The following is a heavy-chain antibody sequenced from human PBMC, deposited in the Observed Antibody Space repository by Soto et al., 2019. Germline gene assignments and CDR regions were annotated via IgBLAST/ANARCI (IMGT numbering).Heavy chain of an antibody. Sequence: GGSLRLSCAASGFTFSSYAMSWVRQAPGKGLEWVSAISGSGGSTYYADSVKGRFTISRDNSKNTLYLQMNSLRAEDTAVYYCAKGIAAAGYYYYGMDVWGQGTTVTVSS. V-gene: IGHV3-23*01. CDR3: AKGIAAAGYYYYGMDV. CDR1: GFTFSSYA. CDR2: ISGSGGST. D-gene: IGHD6-13*01. J-gene: IGHJ6*02.